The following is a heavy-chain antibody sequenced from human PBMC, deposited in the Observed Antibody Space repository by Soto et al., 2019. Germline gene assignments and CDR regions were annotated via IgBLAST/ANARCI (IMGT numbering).Heavy chain of an antibody. CDR1: GFSLSTSGMG. Sequence: QITLKESGPTLVKPTQTLTLTCTFSGFSLSTSGMGVAWTRQPPEKALEWLTVIYWDDDRHYSPSLKSRLTITKDTSKNQVVLTLTNTDPVDTATYYCTHLSVGNMVGSFDYWGQGTRVTVSS. D-gene: IGHD2-15*01. J-gene: IGHJ4*02. CDR3: THLSVGNMVGSFDY. V-gene: IGHV2-5*02. CDR2: IYWDDDR.